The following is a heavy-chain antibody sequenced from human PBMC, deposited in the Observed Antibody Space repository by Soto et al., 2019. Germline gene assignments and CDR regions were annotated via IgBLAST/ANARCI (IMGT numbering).Heavy chain of an antibody. V-gene: IGHV4-61*01. Sequence: QVQLQESGPGLVKPSETLSLTCTVSGVSVRSGSYYWSWIRQPPGKGLEWIGYIYDSGSTNYNPSLKSRVSISVDTSQHQFSLKLGSVTAADTAVYYCARDPYGLDVWGQGNTVTVSS. CDR3: ARDPYGLDV. CDR2: IYDSGST. CDR1: GVSVRSGSYY. J-gene: IGHJ6*02.